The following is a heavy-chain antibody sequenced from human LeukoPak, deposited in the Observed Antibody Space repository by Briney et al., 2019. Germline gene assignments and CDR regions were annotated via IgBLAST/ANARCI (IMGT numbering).Heavy chain of an antibody. CDR1: GYTFTSYA. V-gene: IGHV1-3*03. D-gene: IGHD3-22*01. J-gene: IGHJ4*02. Sequence: GASVKVSCRASGYTFTSYAMHWVRQAPGQRLEWMGWINAGNGNTKYSQEFQGRVTISRDTSASTAYMELSSLRSADMAVYYCARSPARSTYYYDSSGIDYFDYWGQGTLVTVSS. CDR3: ARSPARSTYYYDSSGIDYFDY. CDR2: INAGNGNT.